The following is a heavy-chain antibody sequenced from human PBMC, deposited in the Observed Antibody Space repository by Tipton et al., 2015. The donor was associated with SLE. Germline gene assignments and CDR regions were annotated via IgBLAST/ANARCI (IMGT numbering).Heavy chain of an antibody. V-gene: IGHV4-59*11. J-gene: IGHJ4*02. CDR1: GGSISSHY. Sequence: TLSLTCTVSGGSISSHYWSWIRQPPGKGLEWIGYIYYSGSTYYNPSLKSRVTISVDTSKNQFSLKLSSVTAADTAVYYCARDPGPDFWSGQHYFDYWGQGTLVTVSS. CDR2: IYYSGST. D-gene: IGHD3-3*01. CDR3: ARDPGPDFWSGQHYFDY.